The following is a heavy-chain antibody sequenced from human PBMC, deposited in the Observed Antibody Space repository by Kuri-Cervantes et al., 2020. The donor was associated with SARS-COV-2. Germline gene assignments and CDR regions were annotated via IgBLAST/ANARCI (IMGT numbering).Heavy chain of an antibody. J-gene: IGHJ4*02. CDR2: INWNGGST. CDR3: ARDTRRRSGNLHFDY. D-gene: IGHD3-3*01. Sequence: LSLTCAASGFTFDDYGMSWVRQAPGKGLEWVSGINWNGGSTGYADSVKGRFTISRDNAKNSLYLQMNSLRAEDTALYYCARDTRRRSGNLHFDYWGQGTLVTVSS. V-gene: IGHV3-20*04. CDR1: GFTFDDYG.